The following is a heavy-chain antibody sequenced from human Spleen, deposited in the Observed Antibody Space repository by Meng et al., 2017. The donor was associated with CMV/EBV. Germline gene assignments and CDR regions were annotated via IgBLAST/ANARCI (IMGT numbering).Heavy chain of an antibody. V-gene: IGHV4-4*07. D-gene: IGHD1-26*01. CDR1: GGSISSFY. Sequence: QMRLQDSGPGLVKPSETLSLTCSVSGGSISSFYWSWIRQPAGKGLEWIGRIYTSGSTNYTPSLKSRVTMSVDTSKNQISLRLRSVTAADTAVYYCATGSGDFDHLGQGTLVTVPS. J-gene: IGHJ4*02. CDR3: ATGSGDFDH. CDR2: IYTSGST.